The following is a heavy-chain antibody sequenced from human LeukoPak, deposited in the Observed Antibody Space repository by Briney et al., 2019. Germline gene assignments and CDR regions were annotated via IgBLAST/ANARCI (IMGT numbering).Heavy chain of an antibody. CDR3: ASVGIKAAVPSDY. D-gene: IGHD6-13*01. CDR1: GASSSSADHY. J-gene: IGHJ4*02. CDR2: IYFSGIT. V-gene: IGHV4-30-4*07. Sequence: SETLSLTCLVSGASSSSADHYWTWIRQPPGKGLEWVGYIYFSGITYYNPSLKGRATISLGTSKSRLSLKMTSVTAADTAVYFCASVGIKAAVPSDYWGQGTLVTVSS.